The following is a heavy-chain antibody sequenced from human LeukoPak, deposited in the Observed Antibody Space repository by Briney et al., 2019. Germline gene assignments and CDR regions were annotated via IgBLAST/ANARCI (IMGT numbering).Heavy chain of an antibody. D-gene: IGHD2-15*01. Sequence: PGGSLRLSCAASGFTFSSYSMNWVRQAPGKGLEWVSSISSSSSYIYYANSVKGRFTISRDNAKNSLYLQMNSLRAEDTAVYYCARDGGSGSSSAYWGQGTLVTVSS. J-gene: IGHJ4*02. CDR1: GFTFSSYS. V-gene: IGHV3-21*01. CDR3: ARDGGSGSSSAY. CDR2: ISSSSSYI.